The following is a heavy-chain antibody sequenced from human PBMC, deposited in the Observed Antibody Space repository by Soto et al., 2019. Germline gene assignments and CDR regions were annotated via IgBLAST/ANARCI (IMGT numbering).Heavy chain of an antibody. CDR2: IYYSGST. D-gene: IGHD2-21*01. CDR1: GGSISSGGYY. V-gene: IGHV4-31*03. CDR3: VARDRRGDWYFDL. Sequence: PSETLSLTCTVSGGSISSGGYYWSWIRQHPGKGLEWIGYIYYSGSTYYNPSLKSRVTISVDTSKNQFSLKLSSVTAADTAVYYCVARDRRGDWYFDLWGRGTLVTVSS. J-gene: IGHJ2*01.